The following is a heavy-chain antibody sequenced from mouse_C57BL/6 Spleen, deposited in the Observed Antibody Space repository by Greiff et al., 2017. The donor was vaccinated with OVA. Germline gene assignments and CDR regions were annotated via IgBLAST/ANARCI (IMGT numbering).Heavy chain of an antibody. CDR1: GYTFTSYW. D-gene: IGHD1-1*01. CDR3: ARRGYYGSSYWYFDV. J-gene: IGHJ1*03. V-gene: IGHV1-61*01. CDR2: IYPSDSET. Sequence: VQLQQPGAELVRPESSVKLSCKASGYTFTSYWMDWVKQRPGQGLEWIGNIYPSDSETHYNQKFKDKATLTVDKSSSTAYMQLSSLTSEDSAVYYCARRGYYGSSYWYFDVWGTGTTVTVSS.